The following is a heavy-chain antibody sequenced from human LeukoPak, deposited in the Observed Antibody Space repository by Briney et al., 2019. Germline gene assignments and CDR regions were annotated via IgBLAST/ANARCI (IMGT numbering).Heavy chain of an antibody. CDR1: GFTFYDYA. CDR3: AKDIASEAFDI. J-gene: IGHJ3*02. CDR2: ISWNSGSI. Sequence: PGGSLRLSCAASGFTFYDYAMHWVRHAPGKGLEGVSGISWNSGSIGYADSVKGRFTISRDNAKNSLYLQMNSLRAEDTALYYCAKDIASEAFDIWGQGTMVTVSS. V-gene: IGHV3-9*01.